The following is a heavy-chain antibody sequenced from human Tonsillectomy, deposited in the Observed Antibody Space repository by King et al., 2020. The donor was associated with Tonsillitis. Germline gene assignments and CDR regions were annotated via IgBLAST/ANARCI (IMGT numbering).Heavy chain of an antibody. CDR1: GFTFSSYA. D-gene: IGHD3-10*01. CDR2: ISGSGGTT. J-gene: IGHJ4*02. CDR3: AKDYYGSVSSWSDY. V-gene: IGHV3-23*04. Sequence: VQLVESGGGLVQPGGSLRLSCAASGFTFSSYAMTWVRQAPGKGLEWVSAISGSGGTTYYADSVKGRFTISRDNSKNTLYLQMNSLRAEDTAVYYCAKDYYGSVSSWSDYWGQGTLVTVSS.